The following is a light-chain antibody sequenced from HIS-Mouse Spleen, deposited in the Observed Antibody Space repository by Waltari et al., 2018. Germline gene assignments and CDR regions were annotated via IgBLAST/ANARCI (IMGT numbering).Light chain of an antibody. CDR2: RNN. CDR1: SSNIGSNY. Sequence: QAVLTQPPLASATPGQRVTISGSGSSSNIGSNYVDWFQQPPGTAPKLLIYRNNQRPSGVPDRFSGSKSGTSASLAISGLRSEDEADYYCAAWDDSLSGPVFGGGTKLTVL. CDR3: AAWDDSLSGPV. V-gene: IGLV1-47*01. J-gene: IGLJ3*02.